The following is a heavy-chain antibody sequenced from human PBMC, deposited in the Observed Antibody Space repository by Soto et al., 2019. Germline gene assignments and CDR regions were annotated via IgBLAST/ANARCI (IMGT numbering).Heavy chain of an antibody. V-gene: IGHV1-18*01. CDR1: GYTFTSYG. Sequence: VQLVQSGAEVKKPGASVKVSCKASGYTFTSYGISWVRQAPGRGLEWMGWISAYNGNTNYAQKLQGRVTMTTDTSTSTAQMELRSLTSDDTAVYYCARHRGFAYSSSWYGIDVWGQGTTVTVSS. CDR2: ISAYNGNT. D-gene: IGHD6-13*01. J-gene: IGHJ6*02. CDR3: ARHRGFAYSSSWYGIDV.